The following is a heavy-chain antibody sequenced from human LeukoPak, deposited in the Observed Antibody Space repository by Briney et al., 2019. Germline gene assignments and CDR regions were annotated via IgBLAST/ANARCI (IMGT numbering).Heavy chain of an antibody. CDR1: GGSISSSSYY. D-gene: IGHD2-8*02. CDR3: ARHGGVGVIPDFDY. CDR2: IYYSGST. V-gene: IGHV4-39*01. Sequence: SETLSLTCAVSGGSISSSSYYWGWIRQPPGKGLEWIGSIYYSGSTYYNPSLKSRVTMSVDTSKNQFSLKLSSVTAADTAVYYCARHGGVGVIPDFDYWGPGTLVTASS. J-gene: IGHJ4*02.